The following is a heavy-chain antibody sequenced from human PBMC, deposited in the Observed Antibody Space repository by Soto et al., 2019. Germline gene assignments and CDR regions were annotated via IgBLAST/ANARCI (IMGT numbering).Heavy chain of an antibody. CDR1: GGSISSSSYY. J-gene: IGHJ4*02. CDR3: ARRTIIAVAVREVDY. D-gene: IGHD6-19*01. CDR2: IYYSGST. Sequence: PSETLSLTCTVSGGSISSSSYYWGWIRQPPGKGLEWIGSIYYSGSTYYNPSLKSRVTISVDTSKNQFSLKLSSVTAADTAVYYCARRTIIAVAVREVDYWGQGTLVTVSS. V-gene: IGHV4-39*01.